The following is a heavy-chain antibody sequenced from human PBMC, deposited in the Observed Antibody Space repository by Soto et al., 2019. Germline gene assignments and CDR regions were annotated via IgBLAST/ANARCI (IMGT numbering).Heavy chain of an antibody. D-gene: IGHD6-25*01. J-gene: IGHJ5*02. CDR2: IYYSGST. CDR1: GCSISSSSSY. CDR3: ARQPRGAAAKTSVTNWFDP. V-gene: IGHV4-39*01. Sequence: SETLSLTCTVSGCSISSSSSYWGWIRQPPGKGLEWIGYIYYSGSTNYNPSLKSRVTISVDTSKNQFSLKLNSVTAADTAVYYCARQPRGAAAKTSVTNWFDPWAQGDLVTVSS.